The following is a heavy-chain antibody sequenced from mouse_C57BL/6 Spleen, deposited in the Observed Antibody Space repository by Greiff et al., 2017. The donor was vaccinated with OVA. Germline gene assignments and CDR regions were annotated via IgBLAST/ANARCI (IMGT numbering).Heavy chain of an antibody. CDR1: GYTFTSYW. CDR2: INPSNGGT. D-gene: IGHD2-2*01. J-gene: IGHJ2*01. CDR3: ARSVVTTLYYFDY. Sequence: VQLQQSGTELVKPGASVKLSCKASGYTFTSYWMHWVKQRPGQGLEWIGNINPSNGGTNYNEKFKSKATLTVDKSSSTAYMQLSSLTSEDSAVYYCARSVVTTLYYFDYWGQGTTLTVSS. V-gene: IGHV1-53*01.